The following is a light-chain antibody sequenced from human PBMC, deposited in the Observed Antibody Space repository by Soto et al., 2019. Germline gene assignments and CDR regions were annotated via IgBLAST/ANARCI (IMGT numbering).Light chain of an antibody. CDR2: EVS. CDR3: SSYAGSNTVV. V-gene: IGLV2-8*01. CDR1: SSDVGGYNY. J-gene: IGLJ2*01. Sequence: QSALTQPPSAYGSPGQSVTISCTGTSSDVGGYNYVSWYQQHPGKAPKLMIYEVSKRPSGVPDRFSGSKSGNTVSLTVSGLQAEDEADYYCSSYAGSNTVVFGGGTKLTVL.